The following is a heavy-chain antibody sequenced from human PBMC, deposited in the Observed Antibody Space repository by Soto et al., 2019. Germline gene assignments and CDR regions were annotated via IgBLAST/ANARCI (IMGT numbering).Heavy chain of an antibody. V-gene: IGHV3-48*02. D-gene: IGHD6-19*01. CDR3: ARDPESSGWKLISYYYYGMDV. Sequence: EVQLVESGGGLVQPGGSLRLSCAASGFTFSSYSMNWVRQAPGKGLEWVSYISSSSSTIYYADSVKGRFTISRDNAKDSLYLQMNSLRDEDTAVYYCARDPESSGWKLISYYYYGMDVWGQGTTVTVSS. CDR1: GFTFSSYS. CDR2: ISSSSSTI. J-gene: IGHJ6*02.